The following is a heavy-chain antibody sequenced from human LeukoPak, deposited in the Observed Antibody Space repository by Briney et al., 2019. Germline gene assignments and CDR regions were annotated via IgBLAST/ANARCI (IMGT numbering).Heavy chain of an antibody. J-gene: IGHJ4*02. CDR2: TREKANSYTT. Sequence: GGSLRLSCAASGFTFSDHYMDWVRQAPGKGLEWVGRTREKANSYTTEYAASVKGRFTISRDDSKNSLYLQMNSLKTEDTAVYYCARGPSRDSSDYYYFPFDYWGQGTLVSVSS. D-gene: IGHD3-22*01. CDR1: GFTFSDHY. CDR3: ARGPSRDSSDYYYFPFDY. V-gene: IGHV3-72*01.